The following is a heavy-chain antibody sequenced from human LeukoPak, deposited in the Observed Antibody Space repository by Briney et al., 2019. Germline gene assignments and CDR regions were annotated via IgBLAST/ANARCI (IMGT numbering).Heavy chain of an antibody. CDR1: GGSISSGGYS. J-gene: IGHJ5*02. Sequence: KPSETLSLTCAVSGGSISSGGYSWSWIRQPPGKGLEWIGYIYHSGSTYYNPSLKSRVTISVDRSKNQFSLKLSSVTAADTAVYYCARAPPAAHNWFDPWGQGTLVTVSS. V-gene: IGHV4-30-2*01. CDR2: IYHSGST. CDR3: ARAPPAAHNWFDP. D-gene: IGHD2-2*01.